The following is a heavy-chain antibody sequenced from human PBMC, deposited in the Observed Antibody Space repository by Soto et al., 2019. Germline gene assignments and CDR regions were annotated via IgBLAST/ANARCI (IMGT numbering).Heavy chain of an antibody. V-gene: IGHV4-30-4*01. CDR3: ARGLRACGGNPYFDS. CDR2: IYYSGGT. J-gene: IGHJ4*02. CDR1: GGPMTSGAYY. D-gene: IGHD2-15*01. Sequence: PSETLSLTCSVSGGPMTSGAYYWSWIRQPPGEGLEWMGYIYYSGGTSSSPSLESRLTLSVDTSRNQFSLKLRSVTAADTAGYYCARGLRACGGNPYFDSWGQGTLVTVSS.